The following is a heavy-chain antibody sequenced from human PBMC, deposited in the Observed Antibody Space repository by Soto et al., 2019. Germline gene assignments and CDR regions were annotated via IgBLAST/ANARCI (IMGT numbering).Heavy chain of an antibody. J-gene: IGHJ6*02. CDR1: GGSFSGYY. D-gene: IGHD1-1*01. CDR2: INHSGST. CDR3: ARGGTGYPYYYYYGMDV. Sequence: SETLSLTCAVYGGSFSGYYWSWIRQPPGKGLEWIGEINHSGSTNYNPSLKSRVTISVDTSKNQFSLKLSSATAADTAVYYCARGGTGYPYYYYYGMDVWGQGTTVTVSS. V-gene: IGHV4-34*01.